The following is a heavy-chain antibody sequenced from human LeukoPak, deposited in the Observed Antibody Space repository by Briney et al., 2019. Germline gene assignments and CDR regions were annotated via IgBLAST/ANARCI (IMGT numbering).Heavy chain of an antibody. CDR3: ASTGRCYYDRNLY. V-gene: IGHV3-33*08. D-gene: IGHD3-22*01. Sequence: GGSLRLSCAASGSGFTFSSSGMHWVRQAPGKGLEWVALIWSDGSNKYYAGSVKGRFPISRDNSNNTLYLQMNSLRAEDTALYYCASTGRCYYDRNLYWGQETLVSVS. J-gene: IGHJ4*02. CDR2: IWSDGSNK. CDR1: GSGFTFSSSG.